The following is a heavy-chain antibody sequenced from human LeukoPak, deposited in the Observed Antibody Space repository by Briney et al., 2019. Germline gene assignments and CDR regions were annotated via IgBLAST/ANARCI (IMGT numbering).Heavy chain of an antibody. CDR3: ARGESIVGATPPFDY. CDR2: ISAYNGNT. D-gene: IGHD1-26*01. V-gene: IGHV1-18*01. CDR1: GYTFTSYG. J-gene: IGHJ4*02. Sequence: ASVKVSCKASGYTFTSYGISWVRQAPGQGLEWMGWISAYNGNTNYAQKLQGRVTMTTDTSTSTAYMELRSLRSDDTAVYYCARGESIVGATPPFDYWGQGTLVTVSS.